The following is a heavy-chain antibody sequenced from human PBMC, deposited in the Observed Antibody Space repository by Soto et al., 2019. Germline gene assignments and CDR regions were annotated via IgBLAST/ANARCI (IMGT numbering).Heavy chain of an antibody. Sequence: QDQLVQSGAEVKKPGASVTVSCKASGYSFTNYGVTWVRQAPGQGLEWMGWISAFNGNTHYAQNLQGRVTMTTDASTSTAYMELRSLRSDDTAVYYCARDRGVAPPEAGNTHYYYYMDVWGKGTTVTVSS. CDR2: ISAFNGNT. V-gene: IGHV1-18*01. J-gene: IGHJ6*03. CDR3: ARDRGVAPPEAGNTHYYYYMDV. CDR1: GYSFTNYG. D-gene: IGHD6-19*01.